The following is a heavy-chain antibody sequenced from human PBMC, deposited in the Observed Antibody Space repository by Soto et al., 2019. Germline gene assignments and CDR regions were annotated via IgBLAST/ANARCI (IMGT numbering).Heavy chain of an antibody. CDR2: ISGSGGST. CDR3: ASPFSYDTSGYFQH. D-gene: IGHD3-22*01. J-gene: IGHJ1*01. Sequence: EVQLLESGGGLVQPGGSLRLSCAASGFTFSSYAMSWVRQAPGKGLEWVSAISGSGGSTYYADSVKGRFTISRDNSKNTLYLQMNSLRAEDSAVYYCASPFSYDTSGYFQHWGQGTLVTVSS. CDR1: GFTFSSYA. V-gene: IGHV3-23*01.